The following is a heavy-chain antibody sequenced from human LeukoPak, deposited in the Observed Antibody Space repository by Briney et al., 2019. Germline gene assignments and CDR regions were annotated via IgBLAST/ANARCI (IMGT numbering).Heavy chain of an antibody. J-gene: IGHJ4*01. D-gene: IGHD3-16*01. V-gene: IGHV4-59*08. CDR2: IYSSGSA. CDR1: GASINNNF. Sequence: SETLSLTCTVSGASINNNFWTWIRQPPGKGLEWIGYIYSSGSANYNPSLKSRVIISGDTSRNQISLNLTSVTAADTAVYFCARHRDYYDAWGHGTLVTVSS. CDR3: ARHRDYYDA.